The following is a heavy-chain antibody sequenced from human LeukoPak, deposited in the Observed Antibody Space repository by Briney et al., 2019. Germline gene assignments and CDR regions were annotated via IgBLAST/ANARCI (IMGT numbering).Heavy chain of an antibody. CDR3: ARSASLLLWFGEPVDY. V-gene: IGHV1-2*06. Sequence: ASVKVSCKASGYTFTGYYMHWVRQAPGQGLEWMGRVNPNSGGTNYAQKFQGRVTMTRDTSISTAYMELSRLRSDDTAVYYCARSASLLLWFGEPVDYWGQGTLVTVSS. CDR1: GYTFTGYY. D-gene: IGHD3-10*01. J-gene: IGHJ4*02. CDR2: VNPNSGGT.